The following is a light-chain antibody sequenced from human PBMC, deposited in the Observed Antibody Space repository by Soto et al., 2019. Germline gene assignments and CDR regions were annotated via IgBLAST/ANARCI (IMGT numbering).Light chain of an antibody. Sequence: EIVLTQSPATLSLSPGERATLSCRASQSVSSYLAWYQQKPGHAPRLLIYDASNRATGIPARFSGSGSGTDFTLTISSLEPEDFAVYYCQQCISWRITFGQGTRLEMK. CDR2: DAS. J-gene: IGKJ5*01. V-gene: IGKV3-11*01. CDR3: QQCISWRIT. CDR1: QSVSSY.